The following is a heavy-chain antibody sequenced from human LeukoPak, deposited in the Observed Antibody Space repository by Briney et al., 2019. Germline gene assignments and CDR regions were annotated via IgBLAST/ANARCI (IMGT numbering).Heavy chain of an antibody. V-gene: IGHV3-48*01. J-gene: IGHJ4*02. CDR1: GFTFSSYS. Sequence: GGSLRLSCAASGFTFSSYSMNWVRQAPGEGLEWVSYISSSSSTIYYADSVKGRFTISRDNAKNSLYLQMNSLRAEDTAVYYCARRTDYDYWGQGTLVTVSS. CDR3: ARRTDYDY. CDR2: ISSSSSTI.